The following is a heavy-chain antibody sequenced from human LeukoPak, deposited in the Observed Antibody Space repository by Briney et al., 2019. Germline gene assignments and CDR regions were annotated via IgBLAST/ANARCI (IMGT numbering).Heavy chain of an antibody. CDR1: GGSISSSGYS. J-gene: IGHJ4*02. Sequence: SETLSLTCAVSGGSISSSGYSWGWIRQPPGRGLEWIGYIYYSGNTYYNPSLKSRVTISVDTAKNQFSLKLTSVTAADTALYYCAIRFGRLEAGGTPFDSWGQGTLVTVSS. D-gene: IGHD6-13*01. CDR2: IYYSGNT. CDR3: AIRFGRLEAGGTPFDS. V-gene: IGHV4-30-4*07.